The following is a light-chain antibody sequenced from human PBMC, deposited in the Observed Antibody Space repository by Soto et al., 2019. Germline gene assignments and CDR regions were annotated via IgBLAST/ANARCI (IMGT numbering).Light chain of an antibody. CDR3: QQYTIYPYT. Sequence: DIRLTQSPPSLSASVGDRVTITCRASQSISYWLAWYQQKPGKAPRLLIYRASDLESGVPSGFSGSGSGTEFSLTINSLQPDDFGTYYCQQYTIYPYTFGQGTKLEIK. V-gene: IGKV1-5*03. CDR2: RAS. CDR1: QSISYW. J-gene: IGKJ2*01.